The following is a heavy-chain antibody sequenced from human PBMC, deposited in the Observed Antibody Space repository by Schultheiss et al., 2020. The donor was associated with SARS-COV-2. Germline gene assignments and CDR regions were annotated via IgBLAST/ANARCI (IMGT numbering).Heavy chain of an antibody. Sequence: GSLRLSCTVSSGSFSGYYWSWIRQPPGKGLEWIGEINQSGSTNYNPSLKRRVTISVDTSKNQFSLKLSSVTAADTAVYFCASYVRYYDSRYPDYYYGLDVWGQGTTVTVSS. CDR2: INQSGST. CDR3: ASYVRYYDSRYPDYYYGLDV. CDR1: SGSFSGYY. J-gene: IGHJ6*02. D-gene: IGHD3-22*01. V-gene: IGHV4-34*01.